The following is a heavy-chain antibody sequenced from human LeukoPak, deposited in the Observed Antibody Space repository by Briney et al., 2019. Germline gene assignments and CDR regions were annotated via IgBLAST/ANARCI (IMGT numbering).Heavy chain of an antibody. CDR2: ISGSGGST. V-gene: IGHV3-23*01. D-gene: IGHD3-22*01. CDR3: AKDHYYYDSSGYSGDAYYYYYMDV. J-gene: IGHJ6*03. Sequence: PGGSLRLPCAASGFTFSSYAMSWVRQAPGKGLEWVSAISGSGGSTYYADSVKGRFTISRDNSKNTLYLQMNSLRAEDTAVYYCAKDHYYYDSSGYSGDAYYYYYMDVWGKGTTVTVSS. CDR1: GFTFSSYA.